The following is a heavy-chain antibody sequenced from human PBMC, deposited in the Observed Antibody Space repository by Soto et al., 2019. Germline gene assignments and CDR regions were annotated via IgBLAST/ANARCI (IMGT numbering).Heavy chain of an antibody. D-gene: IGHD2-2*01. Sequence: GGSLRLSCAAAGCTFSSYAMHWVRQAQDKGLEWVAVISYDGSNKYYADSVKGRFTISRDNSKNTLYLQMNSLRAEDTAVYYCARGPSSLTRFDYWGQGTLVTVSS. CDR3: ARGPSSLTRFDY. CDR1: GCTFSSYA. J-gene: IGHJ4*02. V-gene: IGHV3-30-3*01. CDR2: ISYDGSNK.